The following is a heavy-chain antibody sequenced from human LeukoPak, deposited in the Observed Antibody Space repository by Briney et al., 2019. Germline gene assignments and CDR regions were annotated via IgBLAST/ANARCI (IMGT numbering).Heavy chain of an antibody. V-gene: IGHV3-23*01. CDR1: GFTFSSYA. CDR3: AREGLEYYGSGSYLGY. J-gene: IGHJ4*02. Sequence: GGSLRLSCAASGFTFSSYAMSWVRQAPGKGLEWVSAISGSGGSTYYADSVKGRFTISRDNSKNTLYLQMNSLRAEDTAVYYCAREGLEYYGSGSYLGYWGQGTLVTVSS. CDR2: ISGSGGST. D-gene: IGHD3-10*01.